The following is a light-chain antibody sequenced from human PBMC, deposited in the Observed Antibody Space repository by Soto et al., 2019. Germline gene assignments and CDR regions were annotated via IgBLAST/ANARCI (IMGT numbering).Light chain of an antibody. CDR3: QQYNSYSPGYT. CDR2: DAS. J-gene: IGKJ2*01. V-gene: IGKV1-5*01. CDR1: QSISSW. Sequence: DIHMTQSPSTLSASVGDRVTITCRASQSISSWLAWYQQKPGKAPKLLIYDASSLESGVPSRFSGSGSGTEFTLTISSLQPDDFATYYCQQYNSYSPGYTFGQGTKLEIK.